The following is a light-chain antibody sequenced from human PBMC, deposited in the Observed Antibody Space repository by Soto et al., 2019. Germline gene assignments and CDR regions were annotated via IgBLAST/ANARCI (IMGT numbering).Light chain of an antibody. CDR1: SSDVGGYNY. J-gene: IGLJ3*02. CDR3: SSYTAMSTWV. Sequence: QSALTQPASVSGSPGQSITISCTGTSSDVGGYNYVSWYQQHPGTSPKLMIYEVSNRPSGVSNRFSGSKSGNTASLIISGLQAEDEGDYYCSSYTAMSTWVFGVGPKMTVL. V-gene: IGLV2-14*01. CDR2: EVS.